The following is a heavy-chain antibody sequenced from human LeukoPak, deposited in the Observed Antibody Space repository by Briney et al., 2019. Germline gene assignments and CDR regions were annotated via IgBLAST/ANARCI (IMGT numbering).Heavy chain of an antibody. CDR1: RFTVSSDY. J-gene: IGHJ3*02. Sequence: GGSLRLSCAASRFTVSSDYMIWVRQAPGKGLEWVSVIYSGGSTYYADSVKGRFTISRDNSKNTLYLQMNSLRAEDTALYHCAREPDYYGSGSYYNAFDIWGQGTMVTVSS. D-gene: IGHD3-10*01. V-gene: IGHV3-53*01. CDR2: IYSGGST. CDR3: AREPDYYGSGSYYNAFDI.